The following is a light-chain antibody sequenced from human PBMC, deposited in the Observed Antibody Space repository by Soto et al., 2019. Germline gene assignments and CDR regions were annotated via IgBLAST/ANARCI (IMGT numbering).Light chain of an antibody. CDR3: CYYAGSSTYV. Sequence: QSVLTQPASVSGSPGQSITISCTGTSSDVGSYNLVSWYQQHPGKAPKLMIYEGSKRPSGVSNRFSGSKSGNTASLTISGLQAEDEADYYCCYYAGSSTYVFGTGTKVTVL. CDR2: EGS. CDR1: SSDVGSYNL. V-gene: IGLV2-23*01. J-gene: IGLJ1*01.